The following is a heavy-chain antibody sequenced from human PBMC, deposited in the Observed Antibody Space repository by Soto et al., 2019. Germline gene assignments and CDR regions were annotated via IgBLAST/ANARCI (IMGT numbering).Heavy chain of an antibody. Sequence: SVKVSCKASGGTFSSYAISWVRQAPGQGLEWMGGIIPIFGTANYAQKFQGRVTITADESTSTAYMELSSLRSEDTAVYYCASSGAEITMVRGVIILPGQDVWGQGTTVTVSS. D-gene: IGHD3-10*01. J-gene: IGHJ6*02. CDR1: GGTFSSYA. CDR3: ASSGAEITMVRGVIILPGQDV. V-gene: IGHV1-69*13. CDR2: IIPIFGTA.